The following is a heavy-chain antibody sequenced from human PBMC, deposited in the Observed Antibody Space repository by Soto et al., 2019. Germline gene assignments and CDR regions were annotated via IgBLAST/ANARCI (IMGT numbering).Heavy chain of an antibody. V-gene: IGHV1-8*01. CDR1: GCTFTSYD. CDR2: MNPNSGNT. J-gene: IGHJ3*02. D-gene: IGHD3-3*01. Sequence: QVQLVQSGAEVKKPGASVKVSCKASGCTFTSYDINWVRQATGQGLEWMGWMNPNSGNTGYAQKFQGRVTMTRNTSISTAYMELSSLRSEDTAVYYCASRSLRFLESPGAFDIWGQGTMVTVSS. CDR3: ASRSLRFLESPGAFDI.